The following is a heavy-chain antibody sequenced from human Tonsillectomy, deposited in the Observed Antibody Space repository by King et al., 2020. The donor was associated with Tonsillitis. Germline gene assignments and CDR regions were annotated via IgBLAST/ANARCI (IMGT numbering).Heavy chain of an antibody. Sequence: VQLVESGGGLIQPGGSLRLSCAASGFTVSSNYMSWFRQAPGKGLEWVSVIYIGGSTYYADSLKGRFTISRDNSKNTLYLQMNSLRAEDTAVYYCARDYYGTDAFDIWGQGTMVTVSS. CDR2: IYIGGST. J-gene: IGHJ3*02. CDR1: GFTVSSNY. V-gene: IGHV3-53*01. D-gene: IGHD3-10*01. CDR3: ARDYYGTDAFDI.